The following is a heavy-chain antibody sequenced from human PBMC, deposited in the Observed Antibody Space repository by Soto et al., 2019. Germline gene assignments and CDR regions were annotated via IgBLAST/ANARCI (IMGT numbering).Heavy chain of an antibody. CDR1: GGSFSGYY. D-gene: IGHD3-3*01. V-gene: IGHV4-34*01. J-gene: IGHJ3*02. Sequence: QVQLQQWGAGLLKPSETLSLTCAVYGGSFSGYYWSWIRQPPGKGLEWIGEINHSGSTNYNPSLKSRVTISVDTSKNQFSLKLSSVTAADTAVYYCAGPPAANYDFWSGYLIDAFDIWGQGTMVTVSS. CDR2: INHSGST. CDR3: AGPPAANYDFWSGYLIDAFDI.